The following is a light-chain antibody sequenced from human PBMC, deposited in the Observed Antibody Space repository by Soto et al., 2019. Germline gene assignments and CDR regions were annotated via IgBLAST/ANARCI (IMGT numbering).Light chain of an antibody. Sequence: QSVLTQPASVSGSPGQSLTISCTGTSSDVGSYNLVSWYQHHPGKAPKFIIYEDSKRPSGVSNRFSGSQSGNTASLTISGLQAEDEANYYCSSYTTSNTPLYVFGTGTKLTVL. CDR3: SSYTTSNTPLYV. J-gene: IGLJ1*01. V-gene: IGLV2-14*02. CDR1: SSDVGSYNL. CDR2: EDS.